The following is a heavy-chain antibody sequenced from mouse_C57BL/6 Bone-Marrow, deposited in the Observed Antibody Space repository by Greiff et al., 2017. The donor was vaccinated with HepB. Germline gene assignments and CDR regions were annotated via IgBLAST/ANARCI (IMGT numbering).Heavy chain of an antibody. D-gene: IGHD2-12*01. J-gene: IGHJ4*01. Sequence: EVHLVESGGGLVKPGGSLKLSCAASGFTFSDYGMHWVRQAPEKGLEWVAYISSGSSTIYYADTVKGRFTISRDNAKNTLFLQMTILRSEDTAMYYCARPRDDLYYSMDYWGQGTSVTVSS. CDR1: GFTFSDYG. CDR3: ARPRDDLYYSMDY. V-gene: IGHV5-17*01. CDR2: ISSGSSTI.